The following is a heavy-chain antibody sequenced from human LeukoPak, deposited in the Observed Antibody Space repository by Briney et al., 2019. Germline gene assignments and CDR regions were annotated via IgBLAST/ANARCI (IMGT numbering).Heavy chain of an antibody. CDR1: GFTFSSYA. CDR3: AKKSETTYYDILTGYPAGEDY. CDR2: ISGSGGST. J-gene: IGHJ4*02. D-gene: IGHD3-9*01. Sequence: GGSLRLSRAASGFTFSSYAMSWVRQAPGKGLEWVSAISGSGGSTYYADSVKGRFTISRDNSKNTLYLQMNSLRAEDTAVYYCAKKSETTYYDILTGYPAGEDYWGQGTLVTVSS. V-gene: IGHV3-23*01.